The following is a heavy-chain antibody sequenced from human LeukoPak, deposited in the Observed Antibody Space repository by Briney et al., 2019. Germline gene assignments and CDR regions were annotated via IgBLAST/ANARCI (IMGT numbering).Heavy chain of an antibody. D-gene: IGHD3-10*01. J-gene: IGHJ6*04. CDR2: INPNSGGT. V-gene: IGHV1-2*04. Sequence: GASVKVSCKASGYTFTGYYMHWVRQAPGQGLEWMGWINPNSGGTDYAQKFQGWVTMTRDTSISTAYMELSRLRSDDTAVYYCAREKGWVIGTMVRGVDYGMDVWGKGTTVTVPS. CDR3: AREKGWVIGTMVRGVDYGMDV. CDR1: GYTFTGYY.